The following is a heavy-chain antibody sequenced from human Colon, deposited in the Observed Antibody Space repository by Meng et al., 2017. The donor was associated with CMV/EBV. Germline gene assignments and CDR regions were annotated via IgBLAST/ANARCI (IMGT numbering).Heavy chain of an antibody. CDR2: VSTSGRDI. CDR1: GFIFTSYT. D-gene: IGHD5-18*01. CDR3: VRHLEAGRNGYSEPF. V-gene: IGHV3-21*01. J-gene: IGHJ1*01. Sequence: GGSLRLSCAASGFIFTSYTIIWVRQAPGKGLEWVSSVSTSGRDIVYADSVRGRFTLSRDNAKRSVSLQMDSLRAEDTAVYFCVRHLEAGRNGYSEPFWGQGTLVTVSS.